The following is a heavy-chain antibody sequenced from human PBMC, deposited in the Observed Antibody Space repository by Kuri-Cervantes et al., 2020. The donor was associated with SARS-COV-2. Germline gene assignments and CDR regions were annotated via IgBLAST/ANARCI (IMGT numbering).Heavy chain of an antibody. V-gene: IGHV3-21*01. CDR1: GFTLSSYN. CDR2: ISSRSTYI. D-gene: IGHD2-21*02. Sequence: ETLSLTCAASGFTLSSYNMNWVRQAPGKGLEWVSSISSRSTYIYYADSVRGRFTISRDNAKNSLYLQMNSLRAEDTAVYYCAREYCGGDCFIDYWGQGTLVTVSS. CDR3: AREYCGGDCFIDY. J-gene: IGHJ4*02.